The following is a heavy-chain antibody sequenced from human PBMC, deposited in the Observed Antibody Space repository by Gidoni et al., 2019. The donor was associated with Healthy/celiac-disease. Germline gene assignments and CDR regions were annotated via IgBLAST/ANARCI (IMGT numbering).Heavy chain of an antibody. CDR3: AKDAGDSGSYLDY. Sequence: QVQLVESGGGVVQPGRSLRLSCAASGFTFSSYGMHWVRQAPGKGLEWVAVISYDGSNKYYADSVKGRFTISRDNSKNTLYLQMNSLRAEDTAVYYCAKDAGDSGSYLDYWGQGTLVTVSS. J-gene: IGHJ4*02. CDR1: GFTFSSYG. D-gene: IGHD1-26*01. V-gene: IGHV3-30*18. CDR2: ISYDGSNK.